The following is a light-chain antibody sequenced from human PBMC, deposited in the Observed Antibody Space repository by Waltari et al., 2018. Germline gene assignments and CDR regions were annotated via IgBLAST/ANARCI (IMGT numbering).Light chain of an antibody. CDR2: DAS. Sequence: EIVLTQSPGTLALSPGERATIPCRASQSVGRALAWYQQKPGQAPSLLIYDASSRATGISDKFSGSGSGTDFSLTISRVEPEDFAVYFCQMYVRLPVTFGQGTKVEVK. CDR1: QSVGRA. J-gene: IGKJ1*01. CDR3: QMYVRLPVT. V-gene: IGKV3-20*01.